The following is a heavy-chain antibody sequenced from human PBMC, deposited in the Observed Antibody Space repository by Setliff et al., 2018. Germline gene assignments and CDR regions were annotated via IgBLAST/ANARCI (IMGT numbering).Heavy chain of an antibody. Sequence: ASVKVSCKASGYTFTSYAMHWVRQAPGQRLEWMGWINAGNGNTKYSQKFQGRVTITRDTSASTAYMELSSLRSEDTAVYYCARGGIAAAGTPPSTGLDYWGQGTLVTVSS. J-gene: IGHJ4*02. V-gene: IGHV1-3*01. CDR2: INAGNGNT. D-gene: IGHD6-13*01. CDR1: GYTFTSYA. CDR3: ARGGIAAAGTPPSTGLDY.